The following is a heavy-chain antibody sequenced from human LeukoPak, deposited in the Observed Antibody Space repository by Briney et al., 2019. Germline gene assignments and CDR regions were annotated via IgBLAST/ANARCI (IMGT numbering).Heavy chain of an antibody. D-gene: IGHD1-26*01. Sequence: PSETLSLTCTVSGGSISSYYWSWIRQPPGKGLEWIGYIYYSGSTNYNPSLKSRVTISVDTSKNQFSLKLSSVTAADTAVYYCARSEGATTIYFDYWGQGTLVTVSS. CDR2: IYYSGST. CDR1: GGSISSYY. J-gene: IGHJ4*02. CDR3: ARSEGATTIYFDY. V-gene: IGHV4-59*01.